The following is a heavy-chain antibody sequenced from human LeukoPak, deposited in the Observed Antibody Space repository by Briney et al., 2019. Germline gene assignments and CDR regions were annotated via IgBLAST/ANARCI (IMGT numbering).Heavy chain of an antibody. J-gene: IGHJ4*02. D-gene: IGHD6-19*01. CDR1: GYTFTSYG. CDR3: AREEVRRAVAGYFDN. V-gene: IGHV1-18*01. CDR2: ISSYNGNT. Sequence: ASVKVSCKASGYTFTSYGISWVRQAPGQGLEWMGWISSYNGNTNYAQKLQGRVTMTTDTSTSTVYMELRSLRSDDTAVYYCAREEVRRAVAGYFDNWGQGTLVTVSS.